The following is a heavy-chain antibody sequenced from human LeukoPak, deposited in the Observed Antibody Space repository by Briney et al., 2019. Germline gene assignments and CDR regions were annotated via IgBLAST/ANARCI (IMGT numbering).Heavy chain of an antibody. V-gene: IGHV3-7*01. J-gene: IGHJ4*02. D-gene: IGHD1-26*01. Sequence: GGSLRLSCAASGFRFSSYWMSRARQTPEKGLEWVANIKQDEGEIYYVDSMKGRFTISRDNAKNSLYLQMNSLRVEDTAVYYCARDRESSSRSGSYFDYWGQGTLVTVSS. CDR2: IKQDEGEI. CDR3: ARDRESSSRSGSYFDY. CDR1: GFRFSSYW.